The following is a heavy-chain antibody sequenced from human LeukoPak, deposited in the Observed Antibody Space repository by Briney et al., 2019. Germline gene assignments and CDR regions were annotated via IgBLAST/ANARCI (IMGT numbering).Heavy chain of an antibody. J-gene: IGHJ4*02. CDR1: GYTFTSYG. V-gene: IGHV1-18*01. Sequence: ASVKVPCKASGYTFTSYGISWVRQAPGQGLEWMGWISAYNGNTNYAQKLQGRVTMTTDTSTSTAYMKLRSLRSDDTAVYYCARAEFTDYYDSSGAYYFDYWGQGTLVTVSS. CDR3: ARAEFTDYYDSSGAYYFDY. CDR2: ISAYNGNT. D-gene: IGHD3-22*01.